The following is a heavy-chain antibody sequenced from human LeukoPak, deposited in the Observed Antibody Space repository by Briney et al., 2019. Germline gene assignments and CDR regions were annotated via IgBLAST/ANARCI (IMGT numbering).Heavy chain of an antibody. CDR1: GFTFSNYY. CDR2: ISRNGDSR. D-gene: IGHD1-14*01. Sequence: GGSLRLSCAASGFTFSNYYMGWIRQAPGKGLEWVSYISRNGDSRHYADSVKGRFTISRDNAKNSLFLEMNNLRAEDTAVYYCARDGDQMYEVYDYRGQGTLVTVSS. CDR3: ARDGDQMYEVYDY. J-gene: IGHJ4*02. V-gene: IGHV3-11*04.